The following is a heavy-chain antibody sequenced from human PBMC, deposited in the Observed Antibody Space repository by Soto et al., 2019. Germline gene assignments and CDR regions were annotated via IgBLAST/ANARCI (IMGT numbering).Heavy chain of an antibody. Sequence: EEKLVETGGGLVKRGGSLRLSCAASGLTFSIAWLSWVRQAPGKGLEWVGRIKNKADGGTTDNAAPVKDRFTSSRDDSKSTLYLQMNSLETEDTAMYYCTSMNDRDAFDIWGQGTMVTVSS. D-gene: IGHD1-1*01. V-gene: IGHV3-15*01. CDR3: TSMNDRDAFDI. CDR2: IKNKADGGTT. J-gene: IGHJ3*02. CDR1: GLTFSIAW.